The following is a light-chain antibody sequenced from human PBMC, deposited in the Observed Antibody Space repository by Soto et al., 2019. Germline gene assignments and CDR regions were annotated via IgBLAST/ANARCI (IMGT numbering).Light chain of an antibody. V-gene: IGLV1-40*01. CDR1: SSNIGAGYE. J-gene: IGLJ1*01. CDR3: QCYDRSFRVFPD. CDR2: GNT. Sequence: QSVLTQPPSVSGAPGQRVTISCTGSSSNIGAGYEVHWFQQLPGTAPKLLIYGNTNRPSGVPDRFSGSKSDTSASLAITGLQPEDEADYYCQCYDRSFRVFPDFGTWSYVTV.